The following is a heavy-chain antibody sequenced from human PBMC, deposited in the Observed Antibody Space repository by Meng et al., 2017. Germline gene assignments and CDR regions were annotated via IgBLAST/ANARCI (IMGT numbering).Heavy chain of an antibody. J-gene: IGHJ3*02. Sequence: SLKISCAASGFTFDDYAMHWVRQAPGKGLEWVSGISWISGSIGYANSVKGRFTISRDNAKNSLYLQMNSLRAEDTALYYCAKEGPRAGYSSSWYPLVGAFDIWGQGTMVTVSS. CDR2: ISWISGSI. CDR1: GFTFDDYA. D-gene: IGHD6-13*01. V-gene: IGHV3-9*01. CDR3: AKEGPRAGYSSSWYPLVGAFDI.